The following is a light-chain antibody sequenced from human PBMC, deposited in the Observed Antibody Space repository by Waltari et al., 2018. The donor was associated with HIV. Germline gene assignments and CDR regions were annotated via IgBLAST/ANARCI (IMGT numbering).Light chain of an antibody. J-gene: IGLJ2*01. Sequence: QSALTPPPSVSGSPGQSVTISCTGTSSDVGSYNRVPWYQQPPGTAPKLMIYEVSNRPSGVPDRFSGSKSGNTASLTISGLQAEDEADYYCSSYTSSSTFVFGGGTKLTVL. CDR2: EVS. V-gene: IGLV2-18*02. CDR1: SSDVGSYNR. CDR3: SSYTSSSTFV.